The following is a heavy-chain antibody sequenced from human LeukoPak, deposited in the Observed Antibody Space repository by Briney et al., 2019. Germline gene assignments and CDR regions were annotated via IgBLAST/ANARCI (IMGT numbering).Heavy chain of an antibody. CDR2: INPSGGST. CDR1: GYTFTSYY. D-gene: IGHD6-13*01. V-gene: IGHV1-46*01. J-gene: IGHJ6*02. Sequence: ASVKVSCTASGYTFTSYYMHWVRQAPGQGLEWMGIINPSGGSTSYAQKFQGRVTMTRGTSTSTVYMELSSLRSEDTAVYYCAKVFGGIAAAGAWYHYYYYGMDVWGQGTTVTVSS. CDR3: AKVFGGIAAAGAWYHYYYYGMDV.